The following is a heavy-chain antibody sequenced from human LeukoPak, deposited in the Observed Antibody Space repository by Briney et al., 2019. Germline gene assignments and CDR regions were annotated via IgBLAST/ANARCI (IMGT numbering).Heavy chain of an antibody. V-gene: IGHV4-4*02. CDR3: ARDLVSSSWFPSEVGWFDP. D-gene: IGHD6-13*01. Sequence: SGTLSLTCGVSGGSVINTNWWTWVRQPPGKGLEWIGEVHLDGRTNYNPSLESRLTMSVDVSENQVSLKLTSVTAADTAVYYCARDLVSSSWFPSEVGWFDPWGQGTLVTVSS. CDR2: VHLDGRT. CDR1: GGSVINTNW. J-gene: IGHJ5*02.